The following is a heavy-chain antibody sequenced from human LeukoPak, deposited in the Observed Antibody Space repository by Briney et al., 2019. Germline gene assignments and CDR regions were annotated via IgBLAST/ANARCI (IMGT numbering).Heavy chain of an antibody. V-gene: IGHV5-51*01. J-gene: IGHJ2*01. CDR1: GYTFVNYW. Sequence: GESLKISCKGSGYTFVNYWVGWVRQMPGKDLEWIGIIFPGDSDTVYNPSFRGQVTISADKSVGSAYLQWSSLKASDSAMYYCARPIGDSRYFCFDLWGRGTLVTVSS. D-gene: IGHD4-17*01. CDR3: ARPIGDSRYFCFDL. CDR2: IFPGDSDT.